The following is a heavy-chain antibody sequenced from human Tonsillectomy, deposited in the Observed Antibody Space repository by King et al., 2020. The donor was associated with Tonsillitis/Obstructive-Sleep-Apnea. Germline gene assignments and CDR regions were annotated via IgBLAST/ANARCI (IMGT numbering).Heavy chain of an antibody. CDR2: INTNTGNP. D-gene: IGHD4-11*01. J-gene: IGHJ4*02. V-gene: IGHV7-4-1*02. CDR3: VRGAPQDYSEQGLDY. CDR1: GYPFITYD. Sequence: VQLVESGSELKKPGASVKVSCKASGYPFITYDLNWVRQAPGQGLEWMGWINTNTGNPTYAQGFTGRFVFSLDTSVSTTNLQISSLKVEHTAVYYCVRGAPQDYSEQGLDYWGQGTLVTVSS.